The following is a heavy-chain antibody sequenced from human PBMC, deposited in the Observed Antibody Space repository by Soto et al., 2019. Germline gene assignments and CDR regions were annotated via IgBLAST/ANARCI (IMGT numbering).Heavy chain of an antibody. Sequence: QVQLVQSGAEVKKPGSSVKVSCKASGGTFSTYTITWVRQAPGQGLEWMGRIIPIIGIINYAQKFKGRVTISADKFTGTAYMELTGLRSDDTAVYYCGGDPDSHYNDSHASSYPWGQGTLVTVSS. CDR1: GGTFSTYT. J-gene: IGHJ5*02. V-gene: IGHV1-69*08. CDR3: GGDPDSHYNDSHASSYP. CDR2: IIPIIGII. D-gene: IGHD4-4*01.